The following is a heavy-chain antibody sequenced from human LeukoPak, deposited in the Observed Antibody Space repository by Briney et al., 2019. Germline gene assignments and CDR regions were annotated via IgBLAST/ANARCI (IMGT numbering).Heavy chain of an antibody. CDR2: INHSGST. J-gene: IGHJ6*02. V-gene: IGHV4-39*07. D-gene: IGHD6-13*01. CDR1: GGSIRSSYYY. CDR3: ARADSSSWYGVYYYYYGMDV. Sequence: SETLSLTCTVSGGSIRSSYYYWGWIRQPPGKGLEWIGEINHSGSTNYNPSLKSRVTISVDTSKNQFSLKLSSVTAADTAVYYCARADSSSWYGVYYYYYGMDVWGQGTTVTVSS.